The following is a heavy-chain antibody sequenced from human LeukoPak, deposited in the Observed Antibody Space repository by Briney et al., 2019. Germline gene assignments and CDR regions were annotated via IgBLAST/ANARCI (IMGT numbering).Heavy chain of an antibody. CDR1: GFTFSSYG. Sequence: GGSLRLSCAASGFTFSSYGMHWVRQAPGKGLEWVAFIRYDGSNKYYADSVKGRFTISRDNSKNTLYLQMNSLRAEDTAVYYCAKPRPYYYDSSGYSFDYWGQGTLVTVSS. CDR2: IRYDGSNK. D-gene: IGHD3-22*01. V-gene: IGHV3-30*02. J-gene: IGHJ4*02. CDR3: AKPRPYYYDSSGYSFDY.